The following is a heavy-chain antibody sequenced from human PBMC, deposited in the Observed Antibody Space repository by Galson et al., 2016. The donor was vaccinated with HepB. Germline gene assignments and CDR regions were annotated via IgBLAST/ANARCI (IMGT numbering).Heavy chain of an antibody. D-gene: IGHD3-3*01. CDR2: IYYSGTT. CDR3: ARVAEVYYDFWEVGWFDP. V-gene: IGHV4-59*01. J-gene: IGHJ5*02. CDR1: GGSIRSYY. Sequence: SETLSLTCTVSGGSIRSYYWSWIRQPPGKGLEWIGYIYYSGTTNYNSSLKSRVTISIDTSRNQFSLKLSSVTAADTAVYYCARVAEVYYDFWEVGWFDPWGQGTLVTVSS.